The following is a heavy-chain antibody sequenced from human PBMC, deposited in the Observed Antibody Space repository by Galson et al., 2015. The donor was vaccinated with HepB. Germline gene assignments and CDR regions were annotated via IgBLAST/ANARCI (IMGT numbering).Heavy chain of an antibody. V-gene: IGHV1-18*01. D-gene: IGHD4-17*01. CDR3: ARDPEEYDYGDYLYFQH. Sequence: SVKVSCKASGYTFTSYGISWMRQAPGQGLEWMGWISAYNGNTNYAQKLQGRVTMTTDTSTSTAYMELRSLRSDDTAVYYCARDPEEYDYGDYLYFQHWGQGTLVTVSS. CDR1: GYTFTSYG. CDR2: ISAYNGNT. J-gene: IGHJ1*01.